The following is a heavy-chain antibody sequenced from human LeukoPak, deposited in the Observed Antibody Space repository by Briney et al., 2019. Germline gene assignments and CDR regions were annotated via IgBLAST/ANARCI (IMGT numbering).Heavy chain of an antibody. CDR3: VRGLGTGSY. D-gene: IGHD3-9*01. CDR1: GFSFSSYW. CDR2: MKEDGSQK. J-gene: IGHJ4*02. Sequence: GGPLRLSCAASGFSFSSYWMSWVRHAPGKGLEWVANMKEDGSQKYYVDSVKGRFTISRDNAKNSLYLQMNRLRVEVTAVYYCVRGLGTGSYWGQGTLGTVSP. V-gene: IGHV3-7*03.